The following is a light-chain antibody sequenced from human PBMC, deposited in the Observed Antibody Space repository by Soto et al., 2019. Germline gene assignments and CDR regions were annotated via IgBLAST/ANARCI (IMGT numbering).Light chain of an antibody. CDR1: SSDVGTYKF. CDR2: EGS. CDR3: CSYVGSRSYV. J-gene: IGLJ1*01. V-gene: IGLV2-23*01. Sequence: QSALTHPPCVSGSPGQSITISCTGSSSDVGTYKFVSWYQQHPGKAPKLMIYEGSKRPSGISNRFSGSKSGNTASLTISGLQAEDEADYYCCSYVGSRSYVFGTATKLTVL.